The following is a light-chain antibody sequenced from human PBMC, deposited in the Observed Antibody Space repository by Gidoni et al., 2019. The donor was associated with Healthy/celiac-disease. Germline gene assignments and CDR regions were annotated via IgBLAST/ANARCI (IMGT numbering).Light chain of an antibody. V-gene: IGKV1D-13*01. CDR2: DAS. CDR1: QGISSA. CDR3: QQFNNYPPIT. Sequence: IQLTQSPSSLSASVGDRVTITCRASQGISSALAWYQQKPGKAPKLLIYDASSLESGVPSRFSGSGSGTDFTLTISSLQPEDFATYYCQQFNNYPPITFGQGTRLEIK. J-gene: IGKJ5*01.